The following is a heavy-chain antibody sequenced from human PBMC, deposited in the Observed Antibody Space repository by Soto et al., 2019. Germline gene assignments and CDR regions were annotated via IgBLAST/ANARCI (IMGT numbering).Heavy chain of an antibody. CDR3: AKQRAPYSSGWYYYYGMDV. V-gene: IGHV3-33*06. CDR2: IWYDGSNK. Sequence: GGALRLSFAASGFTFSSYWMPWGRPAPGKGVEWVAVIWYDGSNKYYADSVKGRFTISRDNSKNTLYLQMNSLRAEDTAVYYCAKQRAPYSSGWYYYYGMDVWGQGTTVTVSS. J-gene: IGHJ6*02. D-gene: IGHD6-19*01. CDR1: GFTFSSYW.